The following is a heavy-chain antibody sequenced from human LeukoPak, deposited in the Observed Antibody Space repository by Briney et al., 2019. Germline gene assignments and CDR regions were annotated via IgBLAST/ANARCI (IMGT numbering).Heavy chain of an antibody. J-gene: IGHJ1*01. D-gene: IGHD1-1*01. CDR1: GFTFSLSW. CDR2: INYDARSR. Sequence: PGGSLRLSCAASGFTFSLSWMHWVRQAPGKGLEWVSSINYDARSRTDADSVKGRLTISRDNAENTLFLQMNSLRVEDTAIYSCVRGAGPGTPFDWGQGILVTVSS. V-gene: IGHV3-74*01. CDR3: VRGAGPGTPFD.